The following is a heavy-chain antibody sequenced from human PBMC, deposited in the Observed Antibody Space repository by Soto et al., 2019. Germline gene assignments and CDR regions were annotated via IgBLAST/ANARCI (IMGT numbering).Heavy chain of an antibody. CDR3: ASWGGYCSGGSCHKH. CDR2: MNPNSGNT. Sequence: GASVKVSCKASGYTFNSYDINWVRQATGQGLEWMGWMNPNSGNTGYAQKFQGRVTMTRNTSISTAYMELSSLRSEDTAVYYCASWGGYCSGGSCHKHWGQGTLVTVSS. V-gene: IGHV1-8*01. CDR1: GYTFNSYD. D-gene: IGHD2-15*01. J-gene: IGHJ1*01.